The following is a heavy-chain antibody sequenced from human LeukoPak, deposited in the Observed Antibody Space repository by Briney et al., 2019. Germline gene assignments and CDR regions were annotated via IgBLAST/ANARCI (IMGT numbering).Heavy chain of an antibody. V-gene: IGHV3-48*03. CDR1: GFTFSSYE. Sequence: AGGSLRLSCAASGFTFSSYEMNWVRQAPGKGLEWVSYISSSGSTIYYADSVKGRFTISRDNVKNSLYLPMNSLRAADTAVYYCAELGITMIGGVWGNGTTVTISS. CDR3: AELGITMIGGV. D-gene: IGHD3-10*02. CDR2: ISSSGSTI. J-gene: IGHJ6*04.